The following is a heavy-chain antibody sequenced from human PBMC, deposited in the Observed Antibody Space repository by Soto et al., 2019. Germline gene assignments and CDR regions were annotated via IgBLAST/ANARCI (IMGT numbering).Heavy chain of an antibody. CDR2: ISYDGSNK. Sequence: QVQLVESGGGVVQPGRSLRLSCVASGFTFSSYAMHWVRQAPGKGLEWVAVISYDGSNKYYADSVKGRFTISRDNSKNTLYLQMNSLRAEDTAVYYCARAYGTMVRGVVGDFWGQGTLVTVSS. J-gene: IGHJ4*02. V-gene: IGHV3-30-3*01. CDR3: ARAYGTMVRGVVGDF. CDR1: GFTFSSYA. D-gene: IGHD3-10*01.